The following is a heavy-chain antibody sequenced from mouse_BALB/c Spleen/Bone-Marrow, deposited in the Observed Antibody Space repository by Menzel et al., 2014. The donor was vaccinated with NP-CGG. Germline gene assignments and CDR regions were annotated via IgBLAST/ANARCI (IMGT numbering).Heavy chain of an antibody. Sequence: VQLQQPGAELVRPGSSVKISCKASGYAFSNYWMNWMKQRPGQGLEWIGQIYPGDGDTNYNGEFKGKATLTADKSSNTAYMQLSSLTSEDSAVYFCASRGDYSYSMGYWGQGTSVTVSS. CDR3: ASRGDYSYSMGY. V-gene: IGHV1-80*01. CDR1: GYAFSNYW. J-gene: IGHJ4*01. CDR2: IYPGDGDT. D-gene: IGHD1-1*01.